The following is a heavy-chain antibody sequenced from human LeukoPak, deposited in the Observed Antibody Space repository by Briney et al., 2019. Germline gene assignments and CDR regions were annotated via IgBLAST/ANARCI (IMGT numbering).Heavy chain of an antibody. CDR1: GFSFRSYW. CDR2: IKQDGSEK. D-gene: IGHD3-9*01. Sequence: GGSLRLSCAATGFSFRSYWMNWVRQAPGKGLEWLAIIKQDGSEKHYKGSVEGRFTISRDNAKNSLHLQMNSLRAEDTAVYYCAGGSGYLITSWGQGTLVTVSS. CDR3: AGGSGYLITS. J-gene: IGHJ5*02. V-gene: IGHV3-7*01.